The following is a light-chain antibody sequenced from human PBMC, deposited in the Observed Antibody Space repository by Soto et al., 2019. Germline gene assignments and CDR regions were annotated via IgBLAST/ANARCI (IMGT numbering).Light chain of an antibody. CDR2: GAS. CDR3: QQYLVTPWT. Sequence: ALTLSPGTLSLSPGEGTTLSCSASQSVTGNYLAWYQQKHGQXPRLLIHGASNRATGIPDRFSGSGSGTDFTITISRLEPEDFEVYYCQQYLVTPWTFGQGTKVEIK. CDR1: QSVTGNY. J-gene: IGKJ1*01. V-gene: IGKV3-20*01.